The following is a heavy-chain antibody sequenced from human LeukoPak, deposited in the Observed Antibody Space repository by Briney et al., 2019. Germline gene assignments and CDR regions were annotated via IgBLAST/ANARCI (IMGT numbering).Heavy chain of an antibody. Sequence: SETLSLTCTVSGGSISSYYWSWIRQPPGKGLGGIGYIYYSGSTNYNPSLKSRVTISVDTSKNQFSLKLSSVTAADTAVYYCARDREAVAGPYFDYWGQGTLVTVSS. CDR1: GGSISSYY. V-gene: IGHV4-59*01. D-gene: IGHD6-19*01. CDR2: IYYSGST. J-gene: IGHJ4*02. CDR3: ARDREAVAGPYFDY.